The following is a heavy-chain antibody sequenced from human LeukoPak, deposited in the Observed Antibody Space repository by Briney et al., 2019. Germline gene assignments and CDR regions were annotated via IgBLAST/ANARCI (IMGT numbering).Heavy chain of an antibody. Sequence: SETLSLTCTVSGGSVSSGSYYWSWIRQPPGKGLEWIGYIYYSGSTNYNPSLKTRVTISVDTSKNQFSLKLSSATAADTAVYDCATGGEGISSYGFVYWGQGTLVTVSS. CDR1: GGSVSSGSYY. CDR3: ATGGEGISSYGFVY. V-gene: IGHV4-61*01. CDR2: IYYSGST. J-gene: IGHJ4*02. D-gene: IGHD5-18*01.